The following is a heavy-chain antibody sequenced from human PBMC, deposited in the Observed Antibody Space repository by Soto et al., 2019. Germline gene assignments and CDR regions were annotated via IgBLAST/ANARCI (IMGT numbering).Heavy chain of an antibody. CDR3: AKDKMDYGLFDS. CDR1: GVTFSSYG. V-gene: IGHV3-30*18. Sequence: PGGALRLSCAASGVTFSSYGMHWVRQAPGKGLEWVAFISYDASHKYYADSVRGRFTISRDNSKNTLHLQLNSLRVEDTALYYCAKDKMDYGLFDSWGQGTLVTVSS. D-gene: IGHD4-17*01. CDR2: ISYDASHK. J-gene: IGHJ4*02.